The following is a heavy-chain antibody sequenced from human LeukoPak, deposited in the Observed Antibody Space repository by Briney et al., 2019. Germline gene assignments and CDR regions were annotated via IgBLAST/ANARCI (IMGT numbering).Heavy chain of an antibody. CDR2: INPSSGGT. V-gene: IGHV1-2*02. Sequence: ASVKVSCKASGYTFTGYYMHWVRQAPGQGLEWMGWINPSSGGTNYAQKFQGRVTMTRDTSISTAYIELSELRSDDTAVYYCAGQKDPRPIDYWGQGTLITVSS. CDR1: GYTFTGYY. J-gene: IGHJ4*02. CDR3: AGQKDPRPIDY.